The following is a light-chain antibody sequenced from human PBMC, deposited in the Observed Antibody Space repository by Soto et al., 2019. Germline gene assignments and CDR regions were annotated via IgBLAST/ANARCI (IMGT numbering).Light chain of an antibody. J-gene: IGLJ1*01. CDR3: SSYTSSSTYV. V-gene: IGLV2-14*01. Sequence: QSALTQPASVSGSPGQSITISCTGTRSDVGGYNYVYWHQQHPGKAPKLMIYDVTNRPSGVSDRFSGSKSGNTASLTISGLQAEDEADYYCSSYTSSSTYVFGDGTRSPS. CDR2: DVT. CDR1: RSDVGGYNY.